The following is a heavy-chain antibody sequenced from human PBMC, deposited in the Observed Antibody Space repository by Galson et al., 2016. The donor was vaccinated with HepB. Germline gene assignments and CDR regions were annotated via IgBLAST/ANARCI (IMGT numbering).Heavy chain of an antibody. V-gene: IGHV3-7*01. CDR1: GFTFTTYW. Sequence: SLRLSCAASGFTFTTYWMGWVRQAPGKGLEWVATIKQDGSEKSYVDSVTGRFTISRDNAKNSLSLQVHSLRAEDTAMYYCARVPPLVVVISMELGFYFDNWGQGTLVTVSS. CDR2: IKQDGSEK. CDR3: ARVPPLVVVISMELGFYFDN. D-gene: IGHD2-21*01. J-gene: IGHJ4*02.